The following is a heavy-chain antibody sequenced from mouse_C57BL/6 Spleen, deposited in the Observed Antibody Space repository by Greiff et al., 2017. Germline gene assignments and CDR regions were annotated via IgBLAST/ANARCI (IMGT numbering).Heavy chain of an antibody. V-gene: IGHV1-64*01. Sequence: QVHVKQPGAELVKPGASVKLSCKASGYTFTSYWMPWVKQRPGQGLEWIGMIHPNSGSTNYNEKFKSKATLTVDKSSSTAYMQLSSLTSADAAVYYCARPGSQGWLAYWGQGTLVTVSA. CDR2: IHPNSGST. CDR1: GYTFTSYW. J-gene: IGHJ3*01. D-gene: IGHD1-1*01. CDR3: ARPGSQGWLAY.